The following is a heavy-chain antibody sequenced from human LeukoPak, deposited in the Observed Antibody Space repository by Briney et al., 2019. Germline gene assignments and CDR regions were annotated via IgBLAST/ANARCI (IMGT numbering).Heavy chain of an antibody. J-gene: IGHJ5*02. D-gene: IGHD3-10*01. CDR1: GFTFGNTW. CDR2: ISPDGSDK. CDR3: GRWGVNAGLDR. V-gene: IGHV3-7*01. Sequence: GGSLRLSCAASGFTFGNTWMGWVRQAPGKGLEWVANISPDGSDKYYVGSVRGRFTISRDSAQNSVNLQMNSLRAEDSAVYYCGRWGVNAGLDRWGQGTLVSVAS.